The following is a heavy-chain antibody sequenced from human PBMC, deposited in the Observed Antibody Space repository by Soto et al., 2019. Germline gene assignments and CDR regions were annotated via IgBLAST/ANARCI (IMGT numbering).Heavy chain of an antibody. D-gene: IGHD3-10*01. Sequence: QVQLVQSGAEVKKPGSSVKVSCKASGGTFSPYTINWVRQAPGQGLEWMGRIIPFHGVTNYAQKFQARVTITADNSTSTVYMELSGLRFEDTAMYYCTRDWEITVSTWSFGGFWGRGTLVTVSS. CDR1: GGTFSPYT. CDR3: TRDWEITVSTWSFGGF. CDR2: IIPFHGVT. V-gene: IGHV1-69*08. J-gene: IGHJ4*02.